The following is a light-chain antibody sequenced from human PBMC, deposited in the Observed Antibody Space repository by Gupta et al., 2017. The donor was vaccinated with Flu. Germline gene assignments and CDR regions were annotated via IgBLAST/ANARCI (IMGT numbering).Light chain of an antibody. CDR3: QQHDDYPRT. V-gene: IGKV1-17*01. J-gene: IGKJ1*01. CDR2: SAS. Sequence: DIQMTQSPSSLSASVGDSVTFTCRASQGIENRLGWYQQKPGKAPKRLIYSASSLQFGVPSRFSGSGSGTEFTLTISSLQPEDFATYYCQQHDDYPRTFGQGTKVEIK. CDR1: QGIENR.